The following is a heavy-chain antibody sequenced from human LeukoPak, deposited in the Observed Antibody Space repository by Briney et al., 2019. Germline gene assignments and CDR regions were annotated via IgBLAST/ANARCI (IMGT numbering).Heavy chain of an antibody. Sequence: GGSLRLSCAASGFTFSDYYMIWIRQAPGKGLEWVSYISKSGDNANYADSVKGRFTISRDDSKSTLYLQMNSLRAEDTAVYYCAKESGIRSYGAYFPHWAQGTLVTVSS. CDR3: AKESGIRSYGAYFPH. D-gene: IGHD4-17*01. V-gene: IGHV3-11*06. J-gene: IGHJ1*01. CDR2: ISKSGDNA. CDR1: GFTFSDYY.